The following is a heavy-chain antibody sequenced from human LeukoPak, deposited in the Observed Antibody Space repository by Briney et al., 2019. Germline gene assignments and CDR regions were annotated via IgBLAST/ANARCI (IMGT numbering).Heavy chain of an antibody. Sequence: SETLSLTCTVSGGSISSSSYYWGWIRQPPGKGLEWIGSIYYSGSTYYNPSLKSRVTISVDTSKNQFSLKLSSVTAADTAVYYCARVGATRGEAYWGQGTLVTVSS. J-gene: IGHJ4*02. CDR2: IYYSGST. D-gene: IGHD1-26*01. CDR1: GGSISSSSYY. V-gene: IGHV4-39*07. CDR3: ARVGATRGEAY.